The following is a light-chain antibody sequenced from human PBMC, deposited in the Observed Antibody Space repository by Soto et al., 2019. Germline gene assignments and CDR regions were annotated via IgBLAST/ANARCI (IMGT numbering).Light chain of an antibody. J-gene: IGLJ1*01. CDR3: CSYTTSSTYV. CDR1: SSDVGKYDY. V-gene: IGLV2-8*01. CDR2: EVS. Sequence: QSVLTQPPSASGSPGQSVTISCTGTSSDVGKYDYVSWFQHHPGKAPKLIIYEVSKRPSGVPDRFSGSKSDNTASLTISGLQAEDEADYYCCSYTTSSTYVFGTGTKVTVL.